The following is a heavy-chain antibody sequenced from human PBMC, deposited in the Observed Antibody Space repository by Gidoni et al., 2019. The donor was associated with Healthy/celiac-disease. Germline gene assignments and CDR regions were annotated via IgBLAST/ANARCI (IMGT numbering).Heavy chain of an antibody. D-gene: IGHD3-22*01. CDR2: IYSGGRT. Sequence: EVQLVESGGGLIQPGGSLRLSCAASGFTVSRNYMRWVRQAPGKGLEWVTVIYSGGRTDYAESVKGRLTISRDNSKNTLYLQMNSLRAEDTAVYYCAKAARNYYDSSGYSPGAFDIWGQGTMVTVSS. J-gene: IGHJ3*02. CDR1: GFTVSRNY. V-gene: IGHV3-53*01. CDR3: AKAARNYYDSSGYSPGAFDI.